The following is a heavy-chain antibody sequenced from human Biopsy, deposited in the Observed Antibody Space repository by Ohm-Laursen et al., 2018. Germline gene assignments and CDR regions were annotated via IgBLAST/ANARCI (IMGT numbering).Heavy chain of an antibody. V-gene: IGHV3-33*01. CDR1: GFSFSSYG. D-gene: IGHD4-23*01. J-gene: IGHJ6*02. Sequence: SLRLSCAASGFSFSSYGMHWVRQAPGKGLEWVAVLWYDGTNKYYADSVKGRFTISRDNSKNTLYLQMNSLRADDTAVYYCARDTRWSPYHMDVWGQGTTVTVSS. CDR2: LWYDGTNK. CDR3: ARDTRWSPYHMDV.